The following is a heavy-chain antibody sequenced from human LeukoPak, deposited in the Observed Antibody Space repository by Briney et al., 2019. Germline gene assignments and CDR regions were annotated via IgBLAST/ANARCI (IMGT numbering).Heavy chain of an antibody. CDR2: IYPGDSEI. CDR1: GYSFSTYW. CDR3: ARSPTGGWELSWIDY. Sequence: GESLKISCKASGYSFSTYWIGWVRQMPGKGLEWMGIIYPGDSEIRYSPSFQGQVTISVDKSISTAYLQWSSLKASDTAMYYCARSPTGGWELSWIDYWGQGTLVTVSS. D-gene: IGHD1-26*01. J-gene: IGHJ4*02. V-gene: IGHV5-51*01.